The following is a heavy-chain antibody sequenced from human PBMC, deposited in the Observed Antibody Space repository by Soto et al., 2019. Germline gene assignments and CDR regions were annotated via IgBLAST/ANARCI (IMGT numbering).Heavy chain of an antibody. J-gene: IGHJ4*02. CDR1: GFTFSSYA. CDR3: ANSPLAYCGGDCYFDY. CDR2: ISGSGGST. V-gene: IGHV3-23*01. Sequence: GGSLRLSCAASGFTFSSYAMSWVRQAPGKGLEWVSAISGSGGSTYYADSVKGRFTISRDNSKNTLYLQMNSLRAEDTAVHYCANSPLAYCGGDCYFDYWGQGTLVTVSS. D-gene: IGHD2-21*02.